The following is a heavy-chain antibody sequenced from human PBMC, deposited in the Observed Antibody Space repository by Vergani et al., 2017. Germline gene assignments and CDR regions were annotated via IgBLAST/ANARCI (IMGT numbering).Heavy chain of an antibody. V-gene: IGHV3-15*01. CDR3: ARVGVATFRNGMDV. Sequence: EVQLVESGGGLVKPGGSLRLSCAASGFTFSNAWMSWVRQAPGKGLEWVGRIKSKTDGGTTDYATPVKGRFTISRDDSKNTLYLQMNSLRAEDTAVYYCARVGVATFRNGMDVWGQGTTVTVSS. CDR2: IKSKTDGGTT. D-gene: IGHD5-12*01. J-gene: IGHJ6*02. CDR1: GFTFSNAW.